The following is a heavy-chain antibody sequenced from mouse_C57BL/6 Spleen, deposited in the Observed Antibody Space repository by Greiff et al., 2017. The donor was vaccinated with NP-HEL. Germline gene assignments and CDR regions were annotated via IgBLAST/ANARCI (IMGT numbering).Heavy chain of an antibody. CDR1: GFTFSDYG. Sequence: EVQLVESGGGLVKPGGSLKLSCAASGFTFSDYGMHWVRQAPEKGLEWVAYISSGSSTIYSAYTVKGRFTISRDNAKNTLFLQMTSRRSEDTAMYYCAGSFAYWGQGTLVTVSA. CDR3: AGSFAY. J-gene: IGHJ3*01. CDR2: ISSGSSTI. V-gene: IGHV5-17*01.